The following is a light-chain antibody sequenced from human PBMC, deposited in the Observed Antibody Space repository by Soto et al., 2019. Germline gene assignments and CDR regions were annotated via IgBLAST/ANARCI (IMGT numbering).Light chain of an antibody. CDR1: QSISSY. V-gene: IGKV1-39*01. J-gene: IGKJ5*01. CDR3: KQALQTIT. Sequence: DIQMTQSPSSLSASVGDSVTITCRASQSISSYLNWYQQKPGKSPKLLIYLGSNRASGVPDGFSGSGSGTDFTLKISRVEAEDVGVYYCKQALQTITFGRGTRLEIK. CDR2: LGS.